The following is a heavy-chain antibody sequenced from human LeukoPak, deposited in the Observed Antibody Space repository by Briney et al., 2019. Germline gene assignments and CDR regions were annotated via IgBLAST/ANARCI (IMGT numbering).Heavy chain of an antibody. J-gene: IGHJ4*02. Sequence: GGSLRLSCAASGFTFNNYGMHWVRQAPGKGLEWVAFIHYDGSEKYYADSVKGRFTISRDNSRNTLYLQMNSLRAEDTAIYYCAKDKTYYDFWSGKFSFYYWGQGTLVTVSS. CDR1: GFTFNNYG. CDR2: IHYDGSEK. V-gene: IGHV3-30*02. CDR3: AKDKTYYDFWSGKFSFYY. D-gene: IGHD3-3*01.